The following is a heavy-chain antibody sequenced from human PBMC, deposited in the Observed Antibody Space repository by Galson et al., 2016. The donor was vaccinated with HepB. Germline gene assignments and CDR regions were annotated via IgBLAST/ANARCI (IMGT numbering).Heavy chain of an antibody. Sequence: SLRLSCAASGFTFRNFWMSWIRLAPGKGLEWVASMRHDGSRERYVDSVKGRFTISRDNAKNSLYLQMNSLRADDTALYYCAGDPARSSPEVEFDYWGLGTLVTVSS. CDR1: GFTFRNFW. D-gene: IGHD2-2*01. CDR2: MRHDGSRE. CDR3: AGDPARSSPEVEFDY. J-gene: IGHJ4*02. V-gene: IGHV3-7*01.